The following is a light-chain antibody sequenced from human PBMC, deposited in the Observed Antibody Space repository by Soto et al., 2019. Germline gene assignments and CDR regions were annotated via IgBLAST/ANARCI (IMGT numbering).Light chain of an antibody. J-gene: IGKJ1*01. CDR3: QQSYSAPVT. Sequence: DIQMTQSPSSLSASVGDRVTITCRASQSISTFLNWYQQKPGKAPKLLIYAVSTLRSGVPARFSGSGSGADFTLTISSLQPEDFATYLCQQSYSAPVTFGQGTKVAIQ. CDR1: QSISTF. CDR2: AVS. V-gene: IGKV1-39*01.